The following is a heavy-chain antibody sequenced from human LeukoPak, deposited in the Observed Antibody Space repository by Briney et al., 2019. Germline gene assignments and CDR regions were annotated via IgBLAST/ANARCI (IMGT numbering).Heavy chain of an antibody. D-gene: IGHD3-10*02. Sequence: SETLSLTCTVSGASVSDGNFYWSWVRQAAGKGLEWIGRIYSSEDTKYNPSLKSRVTISLDTSKNQLALRLTSVTAADTAVYYCAREVCTGSSHFDYWGQGTLVTVSS. J-gene: IGHJ4*02. CDR3: AREVCTGSSHFDY. CDR2: IYSSEDT. V-gene: IGHV4-61*02. CDR1: GASVSDGNFY.